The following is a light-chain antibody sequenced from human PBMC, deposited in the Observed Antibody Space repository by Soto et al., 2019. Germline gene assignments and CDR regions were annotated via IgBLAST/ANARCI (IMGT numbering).Light chain of an antibody. J-gene: IGKJ1*01. CDR2: AAS. CDR3: QHHSGT. CDR1: QGISSY. V-gene: IGKV1-8*01. Sequence: AIRMTQSPSSFSASTGDRVTITCRASQGISSYLAWYQQKPGKAPKLLIYAASTLQSGVPSRFSGSGSGTDFTLTITSLQPEDFATYFCQHHSGTFGQGTKVDIK.